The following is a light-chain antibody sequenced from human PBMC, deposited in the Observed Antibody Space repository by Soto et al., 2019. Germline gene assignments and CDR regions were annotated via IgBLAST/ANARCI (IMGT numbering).Light chain of an antibody. CDR2: GAS. CDR1: QSVSTNY. J-gene: IGKJ1*01. V-gene: IGKV3-20*01. Sequence: EIVLTQSPGTLSLSPGERATLSCRASQSVSTNYLAWYQRKPGQAPRLLIYGASSRATDIPNRFSGSGSGTDFTLTITSRKAEEFAEYYCQQYGSSPPTFGQGTNVEIK. CDR3: QQYGSSPPT.